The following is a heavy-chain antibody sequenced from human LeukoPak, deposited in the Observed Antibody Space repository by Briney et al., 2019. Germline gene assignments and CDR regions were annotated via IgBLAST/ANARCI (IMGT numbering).Heavy chain of an antibody. V-gene: IGHV1-69*04. CDR3: ARDQSLYCSSTSCYHYYYYGMDV. D-gene: IGHD2-2*01. CDR1: GGTFSSYA. J-gene: IGHJ6*02. CDR2: IIPILGIA. Sequence: GASVKVSCKASGGTFSSYAISWVRQAPGQGLEWMGRIIPILGIANYAQKFQGRVTITADKSTSTAYMELSSLRSEDTAVYYCARDQSLYCSSTSCYHYYYYGMDVWGQGTTVTVSS.